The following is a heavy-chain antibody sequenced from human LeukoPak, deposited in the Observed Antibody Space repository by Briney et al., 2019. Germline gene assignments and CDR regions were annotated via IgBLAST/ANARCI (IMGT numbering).Heavy chain of an antibody. D-gene: IGHD3-3*01. CDR2: LYSGGGA. Sequence: GGSLRLSCAASGFSVNTNYMTWVRQAPGKGLEWVSVLYSGGGAYYADSVKDRFTISRDYSQNTLLLQMNSLRAEDTAVYYCAKSHYDFWSGYLGAFDIWGQGTMVTVSS. CDR1: GFSVNTNY. J-gene: IGHJ3*02. CDR3: AKSHYDFWSGYLGAFDI. V-gene: IGHV3-66*01.